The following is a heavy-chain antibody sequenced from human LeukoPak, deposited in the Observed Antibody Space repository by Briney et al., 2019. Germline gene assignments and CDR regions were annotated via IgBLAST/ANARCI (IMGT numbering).Heavy chain of an antibody. CDR3: ARSGRGLATRFDP. Sequence: PSETLSLTCTVSGGSMSSGTYYWSWIRQPAGKGLEYIGRIFSSGNNNYNPSLKSRITMSTDTSKNQFSLKLSSVTAADTAVYYCARSGRGLATRFDPWGQGILVTVSS. D-gene: IGHD1-26*01. J-gene: IGHJ5*02. V-gene: IGHV4-61*10. CDR1: GGSMSSGTYY. CDR2: IFSSGNN.